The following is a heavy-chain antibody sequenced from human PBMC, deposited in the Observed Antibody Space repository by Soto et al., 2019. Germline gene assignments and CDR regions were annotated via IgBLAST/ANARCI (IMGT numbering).Heavy chain of an antibody. CDR2: ISAYNGNT. J-gene: IGHJ6*02. V-gene: IGHV1-18*04. CDR1: GYTFTSYY. Sequence: GASVKVSCKASGYTFTSYYMHWLRQAPGQGLEWMGWISAYNGNTNYAQKLQGRVTMTTDTSTSTAYMELRSLRSDDTAVYYCARDEPPGDVWGQGTTVTVSS. CDR3: ARDEPPGDV.